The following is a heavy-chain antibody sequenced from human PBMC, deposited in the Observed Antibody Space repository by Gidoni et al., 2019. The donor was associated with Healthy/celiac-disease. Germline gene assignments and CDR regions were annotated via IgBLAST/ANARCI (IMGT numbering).Heavy chain of an antibody. CDR3: ATSLGMTTVTTSDY. V-gene: IGHV1-24*01. D-gene: IGHD4-17*01. CDR2: FDPEDGET. Sequence: QVQLVQSGAEVTKPGASVKVSCKVSGYTLTEFSMPWVRQAPGKGLEWMGGFDPEDGETIYEQKFQGRVTMTEDTSTDTAYMELSSLRSEDTAVYYCATSLGMTTVTTSDYWGQGTLVTVSS. J-gene: IGHJ4*02. CDR1: GYTLTEFS.